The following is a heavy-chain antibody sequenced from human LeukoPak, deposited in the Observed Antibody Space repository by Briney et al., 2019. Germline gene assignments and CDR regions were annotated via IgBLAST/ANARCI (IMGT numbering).Heavy chain of an antibody. CDR2: IYHSGST. Sequence: SETLSLTCTVSGYSISSGYYWGWLRQPPGRGLEWIGTIYHSGSTYYNPSLKSRVTISVDTSKNQFSLKLSSVTAADTAVYFCARAYGSSWYFNWFDPWGQGTQVTVSS. V-gene: IGHV4-38-2*02. J-gene: IGHJ5*02. CDR3: ARAYGSSWYFNWFDP. CDR1: GYSISSGYY. D-gene: IGHD6-13*01.